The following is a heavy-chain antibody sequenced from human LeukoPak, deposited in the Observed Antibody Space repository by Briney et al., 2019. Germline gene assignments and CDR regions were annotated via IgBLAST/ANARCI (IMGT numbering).Heavy chain of an antibody. CDR3: ATEGGSGWYGHFDH. J-gene: IGHJ4*02. Sequence: GGSLRLSCVVSGFSFSNAWMTWVRQAPGKGLEWVGRIKSKTNGGTPDYAAPVKGRFTISRDDSKSTLYLQMNSLETEDTATYYCATEGGSGWYGHFDHWGRGTLVTVSS. CDR2: IKSKTNGGTP. V-gene: IGHV3-15*01. CDR1: GFSFSNAW. D-gene: IGHD6-19*01.